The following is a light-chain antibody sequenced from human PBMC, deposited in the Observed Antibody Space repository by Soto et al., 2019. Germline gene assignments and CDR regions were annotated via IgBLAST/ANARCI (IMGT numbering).Light chain of an antibody. CDR2: KTS. J-gene: IGKJ1*01. Sequence: DLHMTQSPSTLSASVGDRVTITCRASQSISLWVAWYQQKPGRAPNLLIYKTSSLETGVPSRVSGSGSGTEFTLTISSVQPDDFATYYCQHYKDYSWTFGQGTKVEVK. CDR1: QSISLW. CDR3: QHYKDYSWT. V-gene: IGKV1-5*03.